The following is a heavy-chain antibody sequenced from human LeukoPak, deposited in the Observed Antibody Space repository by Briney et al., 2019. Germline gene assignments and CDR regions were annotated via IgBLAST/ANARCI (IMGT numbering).Heavy chain of an antibody. V-gene: IGHV3-15*01. CDR1: GFTFSNAW. D-gene: IGHD3-10*01. Sequence: PGGSLRLSCAASGFTFSNAWMSWVRQAPGKGLEWVGRIKSKTDGGTTDYAAPVKGRFTISRDDSKNTAYLQMNSLKTEDTAVYYCTRPARVLWFGGSTENDYWGQGTLATVSS. CDR3: TRPARVLWFGGSTENDY. CDR2: IKSKTDGGTT. J-gene: IGHJ4*02.